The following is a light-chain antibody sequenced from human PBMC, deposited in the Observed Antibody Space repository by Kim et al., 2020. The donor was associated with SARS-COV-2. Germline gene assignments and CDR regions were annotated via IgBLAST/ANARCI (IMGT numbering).Light chain of an antibody. J-gene: IGKJ4*01. V-gene: IGKV1D-16*01. CDR3: QQYNTFPLT. CDR2: AAS. CDR1: QGISSS. Sequence: ASVGDRGTIAGRASQGISSSLAWYQQKPEKAPRSLIYAASSLQTGVPSRFSGSGSGTDFTLTISSLQPEDFATYYCQQYNTFPLTCGGGTKVDIK.